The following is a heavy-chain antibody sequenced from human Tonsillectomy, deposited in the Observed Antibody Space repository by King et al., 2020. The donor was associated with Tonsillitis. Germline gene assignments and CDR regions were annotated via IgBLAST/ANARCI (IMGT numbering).Heavy chain of an antibody. V-gene: IGHV3-20*01. D-gene: IGHD6-19*01. CDR2: INWNGGST. Sequence: VQLVESGGGVVRPGGSLRLSCAASGFTFYDYGMSWVRHAPGKGLEWVSCINWNGGSTGYAEPVKGRFTISRDNAKNSLYLQMNSLRAEDTALYHCARERESRAVAGTWYFDLWGRGTLVTVSS. CDR1: GFTFYDYG. CDR3: ARERESRAVAGTWYFDL. J-gene: IGHJ2*01.